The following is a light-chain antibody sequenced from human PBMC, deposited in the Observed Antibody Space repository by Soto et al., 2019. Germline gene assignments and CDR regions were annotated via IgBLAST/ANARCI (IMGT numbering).Light chain of an antibody. J-gene: IGKJ1*01. V-gene: IGKV3-20*01. CDR1: QSVRSSY. Sequence: EIVLTQSPGTLSLSPGERATLNCRASQSVRSSYLAWYQQQPGQAPRLLIHGASRRATGIPARFSGSGSGSDFALTINRLEPEDFAVYFCQQYGGMWTFGQVTKVEIK. CDR2: GAS. CDR3: QQYGGMWT.